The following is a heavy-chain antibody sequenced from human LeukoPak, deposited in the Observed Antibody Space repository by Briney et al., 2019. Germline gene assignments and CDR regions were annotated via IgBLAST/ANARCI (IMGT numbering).Heavy chain of an antibody. CDR3: AADSYSNYQYYGMDV. V-gene: IGHV1-58*02. J-gene: IGHJ6*02. D-gene: IGHD4-11*01. CDR2: IVVGSGST. CDR1: GFTFTNSA. Sequence: SVKVSCKASGFTFTNSAMQWVRQARGQRLEWIGWIVVGSGSTNYAQKFQERVTITRDMSTSTAYMELSSLRSEDTAVYYCAADSYSNYQYYGMDVWGRGTTVTVSS.